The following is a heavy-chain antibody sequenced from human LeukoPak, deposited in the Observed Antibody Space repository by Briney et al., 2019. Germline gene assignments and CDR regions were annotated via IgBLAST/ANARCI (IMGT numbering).Heavy chain of an antibody. Sequence: APVKVSCKASRYTLASYAITWVRQAPALGLEWMGWISANSGNTNYAHKLQDRVTMTTDTSTNTAYMELRSLRSDDTAVYYCARATLSPPSFTNRWYSEWFDPWGQGTLVTVSS. CDR1: RYTLASYA. V-gene: IGHV1-18*01. J-gene: IGHJ5*02. CDR3: ARATLSPPSFTNRWYSEWFDP. D-gene: IGHD6-13*01. CDR2: ISANSGNT.